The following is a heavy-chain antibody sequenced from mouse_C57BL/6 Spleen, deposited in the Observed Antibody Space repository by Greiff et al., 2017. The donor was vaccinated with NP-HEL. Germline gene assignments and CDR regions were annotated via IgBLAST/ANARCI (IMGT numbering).Heavy chain of an antibody. CDR3: TRDSSGYRFAY. V-gene: IGHV5-9-1*02. CDR2: ISSGGDYI. CDR1: GFTFSSYA. Sequence: EVKLVESGEGLVKPGGSLKLSCAASGFTFSSYAMSWVRQTPEKRLEWVAYISSGGDYIYYADTVKGRFTISRDNARNTLYLQMSSLKSEDTAMYYCTRDSSGYRFAYWGQGTLVTVSA. J-gene: IGHJ3*01. D-gene: IGHD3-2*02.